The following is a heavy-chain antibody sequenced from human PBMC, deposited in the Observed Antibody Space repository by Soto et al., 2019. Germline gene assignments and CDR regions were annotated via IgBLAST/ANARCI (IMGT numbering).Heavy chain of an antibody. CDR2: VYYTGST. J-gene: IGHJ4*02. Sequence: QVQLQESGPGLVKPSETLSLTCTVSGGSIINYYWSWIRQPPGKGLEWIGYVYYTGSTNYNPSLKSRVTISLDTSKNQFSLRLSSVTAADTAVYYCARRDGIYFDYWGQGTLVTVSS. V-gene: IGHV4-59*08. CDR3: ARRDGIYFDY. D-gene: IGHD1-20*01. CDR1: GGSIINYY.